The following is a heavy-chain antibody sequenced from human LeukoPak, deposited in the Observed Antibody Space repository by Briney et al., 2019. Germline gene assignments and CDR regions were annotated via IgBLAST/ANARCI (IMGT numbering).Heavy chain of an antibody. J-gene: IGHJ6*02. CDR3: AREGIFMTTVDYYGMDV. D-gene: IGHD4-11*01. V-gene: IGHV4-59*01. CDR2: IYYSGST. Sequence: SETLSLTCTVSGGSISSYYWSWIRQPPGKGLEWIGYIYYSGSTNYNPSLKSRVTILVDTSKNQFSLKLSSVTASDTAVYYCAREGIFMTTVDYYGMDVWGQGTTVTVSS. CDR1: GGSISSYY.